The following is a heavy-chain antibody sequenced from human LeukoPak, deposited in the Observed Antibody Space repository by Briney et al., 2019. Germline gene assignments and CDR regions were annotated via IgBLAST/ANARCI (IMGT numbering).Heavy chain of an antibody. D-gene: IGHD2-15*01. CDR2: ISTYNGNT. J-gene: IGHJ2*01. CDR3: ARVAIGSWYFDP. CDR1: GYTFTSYA. V-gene: IGHV1-18*01. Sequence: ASVKVSCKASGYTFTSYAISWVRQAPGQGLEWMGWISTYNGNTNYAQKFQGRVTLTTDTSTSTAFMDLRSLRSDDTAVYHCARVAIGSWYFDPWGRGTLVTVSS.